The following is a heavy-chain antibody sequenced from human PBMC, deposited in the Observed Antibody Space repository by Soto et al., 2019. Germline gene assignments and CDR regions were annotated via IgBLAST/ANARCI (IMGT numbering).Heavy chain of an antibody. J-gene: IGHJ6*02. Sequence: QVQLQESGPGLVRPSRTLSLTCTVSGGSISFEHYHWTWIRQPAGKGLEWIGYIHYSGSVYYNPSLQSRVSMSVDTSKNLFSLKLSSVTAADTAVYFCVREDDGGDRDYYGLDVWGQGTTVTVSS. D-gene: IGHD2-21*02. CDR1: GGSISFEHYH. CDR3: VREDDGGDRDYYGLDV. V-gene: IGHV4-30-4*01. CDR2: IHYSGSV.